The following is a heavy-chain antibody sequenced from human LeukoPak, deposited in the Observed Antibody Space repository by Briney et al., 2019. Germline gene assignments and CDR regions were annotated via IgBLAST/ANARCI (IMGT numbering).Heavy chain of an antibody. D-gene: IGHD1-14*01. CDR1: GFTFSIYG. CDR2: ISFDGSNE. V-gene: IGHV3-30*18. Sequence: GGSLRLSCAASGFTFSIYGMHWVRQAPGKGLEWVAVISFDGSNELYADSVKGRFTISRDNSKNTLYLQMNSLRGEDTALNYCAKAGPAYNKPQPFDCWGQGTLVTVSS. J-gene: IGHJ4*02. CDR3: AKAGPAYNKPQPFDC.